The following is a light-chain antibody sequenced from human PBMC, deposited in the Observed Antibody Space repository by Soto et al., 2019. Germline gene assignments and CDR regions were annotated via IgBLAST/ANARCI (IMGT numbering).Light chain of an antibody. CDR2: QDS. CDR3: PAWDSSFVV. CDR1: KLGDKY. V-gene: IGLV3-1*01. J-gene: IGLJ2*01. Sequence: SYELTQPPSVSVSPGQTASITCSGDKLGDKYACWYQQKPGQSPVLVIYQDSKRPSGIPERFYGSNSGNTATLTISGTQAMDEADYYCPAWDSSFVVFGGGTKLTVL.